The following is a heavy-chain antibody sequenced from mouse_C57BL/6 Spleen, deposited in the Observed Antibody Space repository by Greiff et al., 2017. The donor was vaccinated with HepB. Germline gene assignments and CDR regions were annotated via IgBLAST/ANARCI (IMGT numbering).Heavy chain of an antibody. Sequence: VQLQQSGAELVKPGASVKMSCKASGYTFTSYWITWVKQRPGQGLEWIGDIYPGSGSTNYNEKFKSKATLTVDTSSSTAYMQLSSLTSEDSAVYYCARRGYGSSYEGDYWGQGTTLTVSS. J-gene: IGHJ2*01. V-gene: IGHV1-55*01. CDR3: ARRGYGSSYEGDY. CDR2: IYPGSGST. CDR1: GYTFTSYW. D-gene: IGHD1-1*01.